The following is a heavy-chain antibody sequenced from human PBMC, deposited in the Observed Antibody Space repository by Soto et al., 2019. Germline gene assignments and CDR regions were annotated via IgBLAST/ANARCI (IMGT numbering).Heavy chain of an antibody. V-gene: IGHV4-34*01. Sequence: PSETLPLTCVVSGGSLSDYFWSWIRQPPGMALEWIGEINHLGSINYNPSLKSRVTMSVDTPKNQFSPTLNSVTAADTATYYCARGGISHWAYFYYMDVWDRGTTVTVSS. D-gene: IGHD2-21*01. CDR1: GGSLSDYF. CDR3: ARGGISHWAYFYYMDV. J-gene: IGHJ6*03. CDR2: INHLGSI.